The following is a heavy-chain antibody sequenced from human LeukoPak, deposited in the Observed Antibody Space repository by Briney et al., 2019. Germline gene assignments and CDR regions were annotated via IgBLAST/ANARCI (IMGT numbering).Heavy chain of an antibody. V-gene: IGHV4-39*01. Sequence: SETLSLTCTVSGGSISSSSYYWGWLRQPPGKGLEWIGSIYYSGSTYYNPSLKSRVTISVDTSKNQFSLKLSSVTAADTAVYYCARGRKDMVATDYFDYWGQGTLVTVSS. CDR2: IYYSGST. J-gene: IGHJ4*02. D-gene: IGHD5-12*01. CDR3: ARGRKDMVATDYFDY. CDR1: GGSISSSSYY.